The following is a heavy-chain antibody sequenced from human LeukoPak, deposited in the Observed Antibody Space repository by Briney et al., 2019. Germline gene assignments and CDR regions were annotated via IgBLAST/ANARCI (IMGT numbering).Heavy chain of an antibody. D-gene: IGHD2-2*01. Sequence: PGGSLRLSCAASGFTFSSYAMSWVRQAPGKGLEWVSAISGSGGSTYYADSVKGRFTISRDNAKNSLYLQMNSLRAEDTAVYYCARVSQDIVVVPAAPTDYWGQGTLVTVSS. CDR1: GFTFSSYA. V-gene: IGHV3-23*01. J-gene: IGHJ4*02. CDR3: ARVSQDIVVVPAAPTDY. CDR2: ISGSGGST.